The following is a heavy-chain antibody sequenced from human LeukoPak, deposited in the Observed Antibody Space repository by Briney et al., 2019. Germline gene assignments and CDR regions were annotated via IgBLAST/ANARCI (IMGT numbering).Heavy chain of an antibody. Sequence: GESLKISCKVSGYRFTTFWIGWVRQTPGKGLELMGVIYPDDSDTKYSPPFQGQVTVSADKSIKTAYLQWGCLKASDTGIYYCARGRGGYTGYENFDYWGQGTQVTVSS. D-gene: IGHD5-18*01. CDR3: ARGRGGYTGYENFDY. J-gene: IGHJ4*02. CDR2: IYPDDSDT. V-gene: IGHV5-51*01. CDR1: GYRFTTFW.